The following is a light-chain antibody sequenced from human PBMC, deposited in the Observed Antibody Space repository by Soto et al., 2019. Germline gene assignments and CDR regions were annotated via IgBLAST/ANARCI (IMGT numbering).Light chain of an antibody. Sequence: EVVMTQSPATLSVSPGERATLSYRASQSVSSNLAWYQQKPGQAPRLLIYGASTRATGFPARFSGSGSGTDFTLTISSVQSEDFAVYYCQQYNNWPPWTFGQGTKVEIK. CDR2: GAS. V-gene: IGKV3-15*01. J-gene: IGKJ1*01. CDR1: QSVSSN. CDR3: QQYNNWPPWT.